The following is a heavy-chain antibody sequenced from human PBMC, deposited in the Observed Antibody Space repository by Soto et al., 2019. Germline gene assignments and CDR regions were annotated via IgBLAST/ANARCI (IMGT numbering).Heavy chain of an antibody. CDR3: ARGRGAAGTDSVQYYGMDV. Sequence: EVQLVESGGGVVNPGGSLRLSCAASGFTFSSYSMNWVRQAPGKGLEWVSSISSSSSYIYYADSVKGRFTISRDNAKNSLYLQMNSLRAEDTAVYYCARGRGAAGTDSVQYYGMDVWGQGTTVTVSS. CDR2: ISSSSSYI. J-gene: IGHJ6*02. V-gene: IGHV3-21*01. CDR1: GFTFSSYS. D-gene: IGHD6-13*01.